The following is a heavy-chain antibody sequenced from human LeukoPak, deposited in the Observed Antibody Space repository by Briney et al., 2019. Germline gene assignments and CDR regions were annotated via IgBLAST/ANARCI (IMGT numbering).Heavy chain of an antibody. V-gene: IGHV4-38-2*02. CDR1: NYSIGNSLY. D-gene: IGHD4-17*01. Sequence: SEPLSLTCSGSNYSIGNSLYWGWLRQPPGKGLEWIGSIYRSGSTFYNPSLKSRATISLDTSKNQFSLKLSSVTAADTAVYFCARGTYGYYMDVWGKGTTVTVSS. J-gene: IGHJ6*03. CDR3: ARGTYGYYMDV. CDR2: IYRSGST.